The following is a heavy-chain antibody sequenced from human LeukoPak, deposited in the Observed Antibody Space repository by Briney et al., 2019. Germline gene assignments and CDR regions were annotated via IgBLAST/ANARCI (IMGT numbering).Heavy chain of an antibody. Sequence: GGSLRLSCAASGFTFSSYSMNWVRQAPGKVLEWVSSISSSSSYIYYADSVKGRFTISRDNAKNSLYLQMNSLRAEDTAVYYCARAQYYYDSSGYYRPDYWGQGTLVTVSS. D-gene: IGHD3-22*01. J-gene: IGHJ4*02. CDR1: GFTFSSYS. CDR2: ISSSSSYI. CDR3: ARAQYYYDSSGYYRPDY. V-gene: IGHV3-21*01.